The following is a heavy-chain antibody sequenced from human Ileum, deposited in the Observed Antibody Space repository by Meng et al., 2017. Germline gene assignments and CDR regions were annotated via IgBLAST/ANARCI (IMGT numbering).Heavy chain of an antibody. D-gene: IGHD1-14*01. J-gene: IGHJ4*02. CDR2: INTDGSTT. V-gene: IGHV3-74*01. Sequence: GESLKISCAASGFTFSSYWMHWVRQAPGKGLVWFSHINTDGSTTNDAGPGKGRFTIARDNARTTLYLKMNSLRAEDTAVYYCASSNGKIDSWGQGTLVTVSS. CDR1: GFTFSSYW. CDR3: ASSNGKIDS.